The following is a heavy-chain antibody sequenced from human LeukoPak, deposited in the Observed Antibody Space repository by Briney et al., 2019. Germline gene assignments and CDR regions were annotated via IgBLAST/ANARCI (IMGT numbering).Heavy chain of an antibody. CDR1: GYTFTSYG. D-gene: IGHD1-7*01. CDR2: ISAYNGNT. J-gene: IGHJ4*02. CDR3: ARVSLSWNYFYFDY. V-gene: IGHV1-18*01. Sequence: ASVKVSCKASGYTFTSYGISWVRQAPGQGLEWMGWISAYNGNTNYAQKLQGRVTMTTDTSTSTAYMELRSLRSDDTAVYYCARVSLSWNYFYFDYWGQGTLVTVSS.